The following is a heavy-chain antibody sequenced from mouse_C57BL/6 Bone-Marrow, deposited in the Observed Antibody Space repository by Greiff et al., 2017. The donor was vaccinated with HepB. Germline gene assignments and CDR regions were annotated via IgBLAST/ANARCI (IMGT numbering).Heavy chain of an antibody. CDR1: GYTFTSYW. Sequence: VQLQQPGTELVKPGASVKLSCKASGYTFTSYWIHWVKQRPGQGLEWIGNINPSNGGTNYNEKFKSKATLTVDKSSSTAYMQLSSLTSEDSAVYYCARSRQLRLLPWFAYWGQGTLVTVSA. D-gene: IGHD3-2*02. V-gene: IGHV1-53*01. J-gene: IGHJ3*01. CDR2: INPSNGGT. CDR3: ARSRQLRLLPWFAY.